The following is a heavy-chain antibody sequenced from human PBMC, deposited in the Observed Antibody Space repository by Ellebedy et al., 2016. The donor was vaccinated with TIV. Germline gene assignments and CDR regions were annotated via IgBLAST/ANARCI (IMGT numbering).Heavy chain of an antibody. Sequence: ASVKVSCKASGVTFSSHAISWVRQAPGQGLEWMGGITGIFGTVDNAQKFQDRVTIIADESTSTVYMELNSLRSEDTAVYYCAQLRGYRYGPIDYWGQGTLVTVSA. J-gene: IGHJ4*02. D-gene: IGHD5-18*01. V-gene: IGHV1-69*13. CDR2: ITGIFGTV. CDR1: GVTFSSHA. CDR3: AQLRGYRYGPIDY.